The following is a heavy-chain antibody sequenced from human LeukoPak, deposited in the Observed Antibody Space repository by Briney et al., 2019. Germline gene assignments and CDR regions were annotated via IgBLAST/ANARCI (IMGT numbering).Heavy chain of an antibody. Sequence: SETLSLTCTVSGGSISSYYWSWIRQPAGKGLEWIGRVYTSGNTNYNPSLKSRVTMSVDTSKNQSSLNLSSVTAADTAVYYCATDYYGSGSYYNVLGYWGQGTLVTVSS. D-gene: IGHD3-10*01. V-gene: IGHV4-4*07. CDR3: ATDYYGSGSYYNVLGY. CDR1: GGSISSYY. J-gene: IGHJ4*02. CDR2: VYTSGNT.